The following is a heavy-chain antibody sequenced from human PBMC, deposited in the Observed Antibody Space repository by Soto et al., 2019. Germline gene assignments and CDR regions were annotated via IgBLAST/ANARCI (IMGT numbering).Heavy chain of an antibody. CDR1: GGTFSSYA. CDR3: ARGRNYGGNPDDAFDI. CDR2: IIPIFGTA. V-gene: IGHV1-69*13. D-gene: IGHD4-17*01. J-gene: IGHJ3*02. Sequence: ASVKVSCKASGGTFSSYAISWVRQAPGQGLEWMGGIIPIFGTANYAQKFQGRVTITADESTSTAYMELSSRRSEDTAVYYCARGRNYGGNPDDAFDIWGQGTMVTVSS.